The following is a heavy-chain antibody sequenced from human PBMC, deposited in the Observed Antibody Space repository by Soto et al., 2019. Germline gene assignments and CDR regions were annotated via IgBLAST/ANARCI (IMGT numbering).Heavy chain of an antibody. CDR3: ARPDFGDYWYFDL. V-gene: IGHV1-69*08. D-gene: IGHD4-17*01. Sequence: QDQLVQSGAEVKKPGSSVKVSCKASGGTFSSHTFSWVRQAPGQGLEWMGRIISALGTATYAQKFQSRVTITADESATTVYMELNSLRSEDTAVYYCARPDFGDYWYFDLWGRGILVTVSS. J-gene: IGHJ2*01. CDR2: IISALGTA. CDR1: GGTFSSHT.